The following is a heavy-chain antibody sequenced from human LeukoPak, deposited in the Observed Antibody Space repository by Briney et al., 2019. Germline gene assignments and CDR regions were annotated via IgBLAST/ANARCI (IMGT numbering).Heavy chain of an antibody. CDR3: ARSTGSTMFIDY. J-gene: IGHJ4*02. Sequence: SETLSLTCTVSGGSISPYYWSWIRQPPGKGLEWLGYIYYSGNTEYKPSLESRVAMSVDTSKNQFSLRLSSVTAADTAVYYCARSTGSTMFIDYWGQGTLVTVSS. V-gene: IGHV4-59*01. D-gene: IGHD3-10*02. CDR2: IYYSGNT. CDR1: GGSISPYY.